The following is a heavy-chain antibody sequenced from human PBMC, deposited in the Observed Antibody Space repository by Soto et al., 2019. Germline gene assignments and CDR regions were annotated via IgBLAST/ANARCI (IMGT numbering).Heavy chain of an antibody. CDR2: IYYSGST. CDR3: AREGLLPSYYFDY. Sequence: SETLSLTCTVSGGSISSYYRSWIRQPPGKGLEWIGYIYYSGSTNYNPSLKSRVTISVDTSKNQFSLKLSSVTAADTAVYYCAREGLLPSYYFDYWGQGTLVTVSS. CDR1: GGSISSYY. J-gene: IGHJ4*02. D-gene: IGHD2-15*01. V-gene: IGHV4-59*01.